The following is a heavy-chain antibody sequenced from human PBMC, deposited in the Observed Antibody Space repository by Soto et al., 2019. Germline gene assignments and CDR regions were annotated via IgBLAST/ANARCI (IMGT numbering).Heavy chain of an antibody. CDR3: ARDPIGRINPYYFDY. CDR2: IYYSGST. V-gene: IGHV4-30-4*01. Sequence: QVQLQESGPGLVKPSQTLSLTCTVSGGSISSGDYYWSWIRQPPGKGLEWIGYIYYSGSTYYNPSLKSRVTISVDTSKNQFSLKLSSVTAADTAVYYCARDPIGRINPYYFDYWGQGTLVTVSS. J-gene: IGHJ4*02. CDR1: GGSISSGDYY.